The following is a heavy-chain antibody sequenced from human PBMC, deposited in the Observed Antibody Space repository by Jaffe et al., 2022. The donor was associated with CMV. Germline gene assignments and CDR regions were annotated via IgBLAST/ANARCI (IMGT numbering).Heavy chain of an antibody. V-gene: IGHV3-21*01. D-gene: IGHD2-15*01. J-gene: IGHJ4*02. CDR1: GFTFSSYS. Sequence: EVQLVESGGGLVKPGGSLRLSCAASGFTFSSYSMNWVRQAPGKGLEWVSSISSSSSYIYYADSVKGRFTISRDNAKNSLYLQMNSLRAEDTAVYYCARSDIVVVVAATQPVRTAFDYWGQGTLVTVSS. CDR2: ISSSSSYI. CDR3: ARSDIVVVVAATQPVRTAFDY.